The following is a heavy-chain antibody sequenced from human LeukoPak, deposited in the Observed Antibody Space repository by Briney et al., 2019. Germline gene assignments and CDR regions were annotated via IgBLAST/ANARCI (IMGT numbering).Heavy chain of an antibody. D-gene: IGHD3-22*01. J-gene: IGHJ4*02. CDR3: ARDVNRYYYDSSGYYNY. V-gene: IGHV3-7*01. CDR2: IKQDGSEK. Sequence: GGSLRLSCAASGFTFSSYWMSWVRQAPGKGLEWVANIKQDGSEKYYMDSVKGRFTISRDNAKNSLYLQMNSLRAEDTAVYYCARDVNRYYYDSSGYYNYWGQGTLVTVSS. CDR1: GFTFSSYW.